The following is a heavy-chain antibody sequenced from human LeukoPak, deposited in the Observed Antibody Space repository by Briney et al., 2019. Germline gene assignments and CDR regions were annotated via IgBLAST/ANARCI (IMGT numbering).Heavy chain of an antibody. D-gene: IGHD3-22*01. CDR1: GYSISSGYY. CDR2: KYHSGST. Sequence: SETLSLTCAVSGYSISSGYYWGWIRQPPGKGLEWIGSKYHSGSTYYNPSLKSRVTISVDTSKNQFSLKLSSVTAADTAVYYCASTYDRASAFDIWGQGTMVTVSS. CDR3: ASTYDRASAFDI. J-gene: IGHJ3*02. V-gene: IGHV4-38-2*01.